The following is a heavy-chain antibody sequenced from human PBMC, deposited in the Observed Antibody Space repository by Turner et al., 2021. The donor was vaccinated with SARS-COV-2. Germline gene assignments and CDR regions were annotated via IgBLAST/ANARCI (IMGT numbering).Heavy chain of an antibody. V-gene: IGHV3-74*01. CDR1: GFTFSSHW. Sequence: EVQLVESGGYLVQPGGSLRLSCAASGFTFSSHWMHWVRQVPGGGLVWVSRINYDGSIRDHADSVEGRFTISRDNTKNMLYLQMNSLRAEDTAIYYCTRNNWGIDSWGQGTLVTVSS. CDR3: TRNNWGIDS. D-gene: IGHD7-27*01. J-gene: IGHJ4*02. CDR2: INYDGSIR.